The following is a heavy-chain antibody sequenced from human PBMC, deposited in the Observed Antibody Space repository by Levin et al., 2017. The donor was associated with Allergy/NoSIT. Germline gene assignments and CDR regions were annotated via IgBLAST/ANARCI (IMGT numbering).Heavy chain of an antibody. J-gene: IGHJ6*04. V-gene: IGHV3-7*04. CDR2: IKQDGSEK. CDR3: ARVDSSSWYSMGFSNV. D-gene: IGHD6-13*01. Sequence: GGSLRLSCAASGFTFSSYWMSWVRQAPGKGLEWVANIKQDGSEKYYVDSVKGRFTISRDNAKNSLYLQMNSLRAEDTAVYYCARVDSSSWYSMGFSNVWGKGTTVTVSS. CDR1: GFTFSSYW.